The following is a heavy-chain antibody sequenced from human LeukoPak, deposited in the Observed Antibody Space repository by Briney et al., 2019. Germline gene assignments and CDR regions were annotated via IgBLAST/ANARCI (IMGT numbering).Heavy chain of an antibody. CDR3: ARDGLGGDCYSARCNWFDP. D-gene: IGHD2-21*02. Sequence: PSETLSLTCTVSGGSISSYYWSWIRQPAGKGLEWIGRIYTSGSTNYNPSLKSRVTMSADTSKNQFSLKLSSVTAADTAVYYCARDGLGGDCYSARCNWFDPWGQGTLVTVSS. J-gene: IGHJ5*02. CDR2: IYTSGST. V-gene: IGHV4-4*07. CDR1: GGSISSYY.